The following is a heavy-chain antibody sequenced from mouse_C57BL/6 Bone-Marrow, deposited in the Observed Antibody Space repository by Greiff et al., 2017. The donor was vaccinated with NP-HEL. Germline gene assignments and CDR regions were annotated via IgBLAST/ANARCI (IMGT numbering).Heavy chain of an antibody. CDR1: GYTFTSYG. CDR3: ARGATVVALYAMDY. D-gene: IGHD1-1*01. Sequence: VKLQESGAELARPGASVKLSCKASGYTFTSYGISWVKQRTGQGLEWIGEIYPRSGNTYYNEKFKGKATLTADKSSSTAYMELRSLTSEDSAVYFCARGATVVALYAMDYWGQGTSVTVSS. V-gene: IGHV1-81*01. J-gene: IGHJ4*01. CDR2: IYPRSGNT.